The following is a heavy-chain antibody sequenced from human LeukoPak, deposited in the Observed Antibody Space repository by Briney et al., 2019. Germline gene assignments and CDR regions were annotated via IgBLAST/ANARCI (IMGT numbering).Heavy chain of an antibody. Sequence: ASVKVSCKASGYTFTSYDVNWVRQATGQGLEWMGWMNPNSGNTGYAQKFQGRVTITRNTSISTAYMELSSLRSEDTAVYYCARGGYNWNVGYFDYWGQGTLVTVSS. CDR2: MNPNSGNT. CDR3: ARGGYNWNVGYFDY. V-gene: IGHV1-8*03. J-gene: IGHJ4*02. D-gene: IGHD1-1*01. CDR1: GYTFTSYD.